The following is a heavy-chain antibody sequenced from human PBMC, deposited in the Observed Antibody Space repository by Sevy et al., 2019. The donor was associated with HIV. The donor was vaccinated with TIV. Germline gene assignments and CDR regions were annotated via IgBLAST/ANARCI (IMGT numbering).Heavy chain of an antibody. V-gene: IGHV3-30*04. Sequence: GGSLRLSCAASGLAFSSYAMHWVRQAPDKGLEWVAVISYDGSNQNYVDSGVGRFTISTDNSMNTQYLQMNSLRVEDTSVYYCARFPPESAFDIWGQGTMVTVSS. J-gene: IGHJ3*02. CDR2: ISYDGSNQ. CDR1: GLAFSSYA. CDR3: ARFPPESAFDI.